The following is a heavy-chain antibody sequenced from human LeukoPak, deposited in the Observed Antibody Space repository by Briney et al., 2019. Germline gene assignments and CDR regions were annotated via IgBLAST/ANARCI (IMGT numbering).Heavy chain of an antibody. CDR2: ISSSSSI. J-gene: IGHJ6*02. CDR1: GFTFSSYS. CDR3: ARHTGPYYGSGSYGLDV. Sequence: PGGSLRLSCAASGFTFSSYSMNWVRQAPGKGLEWVSVISSSSSIYYADSVEGRFTISRDNAKNSLYLQMNSLRAEDTAVYYCARHTGPYYGSGSYGLDVWGQGTTVTVSS. V-gene: IGHV3-21*01. D-gene: IGHD3-10*01.